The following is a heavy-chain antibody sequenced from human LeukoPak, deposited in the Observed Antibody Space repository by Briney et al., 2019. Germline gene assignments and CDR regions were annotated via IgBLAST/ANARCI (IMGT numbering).Heavy chain of an antibody. Sequence: SETLSLTCTVSIGSISNYYWSWIRQPPGKGLEWIGYISYSGSTKYNPSLKSRVTISVDTSKNQFSLKLSSVTAADTAMYYCARDSYNYGSGSLDYWGRGTLVTVSS. D-gene: IGHD5-18*01. CDR1: IGSISNYY. J-gene: IGHJ4*02. CDR3: ARDSYNYGSGSLDY. V-gene: IGHV4-59*01. CDR2: ISYSGST.